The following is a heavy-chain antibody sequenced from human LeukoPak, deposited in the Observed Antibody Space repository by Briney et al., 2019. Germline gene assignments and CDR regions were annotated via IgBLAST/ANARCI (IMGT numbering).Heavy chain of an antibody. D-gene: IGHD2-15*01. Sequence: GASVKVSCKASGYTFTGYYMHWVRQAPGQGLEWMGWINPNSGGTNYAQKFQGRVTMTRDTSISTAYMELSRLRSDDTAVYYCARVRMVAGLRYYYYYGMDVWGQGTTVTVSS. CDR2: INPNSGGT. J-gene: IGHJ6*02. CDR3: ARVRMVAGLRYYYYYGMDV. CDR1: GYTFTGYY. V-gene: IGHV1-2*02.